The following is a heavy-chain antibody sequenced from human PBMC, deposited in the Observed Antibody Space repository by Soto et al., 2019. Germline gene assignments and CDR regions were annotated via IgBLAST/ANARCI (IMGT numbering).Heavy chain of an antibody. CDR1: GFSFSSYG. Sequence: QVQLVESGGGVVQPGRSLRLSCAASGFSFSSYGMHWVRQAPGKGLEWVAVISYDGSNKYYADSVKGRFTISRDNFKNTLYLQMNSLRAEETSVYYCAKGDQFTSTWYEYYYMDVWGKGTTVTVSS. D-gene: IGHD6-13*01. CDR2: ISYDGSNK. CDR3: AKGDQFTSTWYEYYYMDV. V-gene: IGHV3-30*18. J-gene: IGHJ6*03.